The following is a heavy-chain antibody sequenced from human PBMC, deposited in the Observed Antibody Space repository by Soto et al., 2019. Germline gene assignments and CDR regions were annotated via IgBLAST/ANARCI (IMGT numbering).Heavy chain of an antibody. CDR1: GFTFSSYW. D-gene: IGHD1-26*01. CDR2: INPDGRGT. Sequence: EVQLVESGGGLVQPGGSLTLSCAASGFTFSSYWMHWVRQAPGKGVVWVSRINPDGRGTNYADSEKGPFTTSRDNAKNTLYLQMNRLRPEDTAVYYCARVGQGAWYFDLWGRGTLVTVSS. CDR3: ARVGQGAWYFDL. J-gene: IGHJ2*01. V-gene: IGHV3-74*01.